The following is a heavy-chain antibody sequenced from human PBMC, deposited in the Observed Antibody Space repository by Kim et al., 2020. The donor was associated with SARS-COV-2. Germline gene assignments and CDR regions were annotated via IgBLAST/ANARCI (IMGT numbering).Heavy chain of an antibody. V-gene: IGHV4-59*01. D-gene: IGHD3-3*01. Sequence: SETLSLTCTVSGGSISGYYWSWIRQPPGKGLEWIGYIYYSGSTNYNPTLKSRVTFSVDTSKNQFSLNLSSVTAADTAVYYCAREGGSKYDVWSGYFAYPNYGMDVWGQGTTVTVSS. CDR1: GGSISGYY. CDR2: IYYSGST. J-gene: IGHJ6*02. CDR3: AREGGSKYDVWSGYFAYPNYGMDV.